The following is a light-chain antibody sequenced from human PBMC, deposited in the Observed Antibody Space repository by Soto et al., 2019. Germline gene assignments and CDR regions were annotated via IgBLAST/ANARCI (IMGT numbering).Light chain of an antibody. J-gene: IGKJ2*01. CDR3: QQYDNSLYT. V-gene: IGKV3-20*01. Sequence: EIVLTQSPGTLSLSPGERATLSCRASQSVSSSYLAWYQQKPGQPPRLLIYAASSRATGIPDRFSGSGSGTEFTLTISRLEPEDFAVYYCQQYDNSLYTFGHGTKLEIK. CDR2: AAS. CDR1: QSVSSSY.